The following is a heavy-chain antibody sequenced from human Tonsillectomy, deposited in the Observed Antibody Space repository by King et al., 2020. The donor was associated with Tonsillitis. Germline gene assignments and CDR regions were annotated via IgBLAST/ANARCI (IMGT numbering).Heavy chain of an antibody. V-gene: IGHV4-30-2*01. CDR1: GGSIRLGGYC. J-gene: IGHJ4*02. CDR3: ARYGGPGEYFDS. D-gene: IGHD3-16*01. CDR2: IYHSGLS. Sequence: LQLQESGPGLVKPSQTLSLTCTVSGGSIRLGGYCWSWIRQTPGKGLEWIGYIYHSGLSAYSPSLESRVTMSIDVSKSQFSLNLKSVTAADTAIYYCARYGGPGEYFDSWGQGTQVTVAS.